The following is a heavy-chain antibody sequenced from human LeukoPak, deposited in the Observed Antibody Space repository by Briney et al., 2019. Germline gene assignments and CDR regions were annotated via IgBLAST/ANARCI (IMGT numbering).Heavy chain of an antibody. J-gene: IGHJ4*02. Sequence: PSETLSLTCTVSGGSIRSYYWSWIRQPPGKGLEWIGYIYYSGSTNYNPSLKSRATISVDTSKNQFSLKLSSVTAADTAVYYCARDTGRDGIDYWGQGTLVTVSS. CDR2: IYYSGST. CDR1: GGSIRSYY. CDR3: ARDTGRDGIDY. D-gene: IGHD5-24*01. V-gene: IGHV4-59*01.